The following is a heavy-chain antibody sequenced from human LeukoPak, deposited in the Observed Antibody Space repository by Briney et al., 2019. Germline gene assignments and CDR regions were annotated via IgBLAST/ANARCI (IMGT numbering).Heavy chain of an antibody. CDR3: ARDYDFWSGYTLTNWFDP. D-gene: IGHD3-3*01. Sequence: SQTLSLTCTVSGGSFSSGSYYWSWIRPPAGKGLEWIGRTYTSGSTNYNPSLKSRVTISVDTSKNQSALKLSSVTAADTAVYYCARDYDFWSGYTLTNWFDPWGQGTLVTVSS. V-gene: IGHV4-61*02. J-gene: IGHJ5*02. CDR1: GGSFSSGSYY. CDR2: TYTSGST.